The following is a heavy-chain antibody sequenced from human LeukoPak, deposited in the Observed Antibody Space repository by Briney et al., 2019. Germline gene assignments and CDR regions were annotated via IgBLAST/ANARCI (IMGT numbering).Heavy chain of an antibody. J-gene: IGHJ4*02. Sequence: PSETLSLTCDVSVGSISITNWWSWVRQSPGQGLEWIGEISLSGRTNYNPSLQSRVTMSLDESKNQLSLDLASVTAADTAVYYCSRESGAFSPFGYWGQGTLVTVHS. CDR1: VGSISITNW. D-gene: IGHD1-26*01. CDR3: SRESGAFSPFGY. V-gene: IGHV4-4*02. CDR2: ISLSGRT.